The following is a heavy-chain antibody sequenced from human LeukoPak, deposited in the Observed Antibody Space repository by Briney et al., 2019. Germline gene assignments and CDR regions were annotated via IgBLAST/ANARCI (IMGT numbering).Heavy chain of an antibody. CDR1: GFTFSSYA. Sequence: GGSLRLSCAASGFTFSSYAMHWVRKAPGKGLEWVAVISYDGSNKYYADSVKGRFTISRDNSKNTLYLQMNSLRAEDTAVYYCARDESTGRIAVAGKRYWGQGTLVTVSS. D-gene: IGHD6-19*01. CDR3: ARDESTGRIAVAGKRY. J-gene: IGHJ4*02. V-gene: IGHV3-30*04. CDR2: ISYDGSNK.